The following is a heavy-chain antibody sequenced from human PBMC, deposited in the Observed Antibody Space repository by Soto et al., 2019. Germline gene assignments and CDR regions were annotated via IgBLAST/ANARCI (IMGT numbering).Heavy chain of an antibody. CDR2: ISYDGNNK. Sequence: QVQLVESGGGVVQPGRSLRLSCGASGFKFSTYGMHWVRQAPGKGLERVAVISYDGNNKDYADSVKGRFPISRDNSKNTSYLQMNSLRAEDTAVYYCAKGLVGYVFGVQDYYFGMDVRGQGTTVAVSS. V-gene: IGHV3-30*18. D-gene: IGHD1-26*01. CDR1: GFKFSTYG. J-gene: IGHJ6*02. CDR3: AKGLVGYVFGVQDYYFGMDV.